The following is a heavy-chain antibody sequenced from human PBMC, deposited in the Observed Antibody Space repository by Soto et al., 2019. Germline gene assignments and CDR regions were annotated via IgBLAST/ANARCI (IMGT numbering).Heavy chain of an antibody. CDR1: GGSISTSSPA. CDR3: AIDGVNGGDAEY. V-gene: IGHV4-39*01. CDR2: MSYRGTP. Sequence: QLQLQESGPGLVKPLETLSLTCTVSGGSISTSSPAWGWIRQPPGKRLEWIARMSYRGTPNYNPSLRGRVTMSADTPNNWLSLRLNSVIAADKAVNYCAIDGVNGGDAEYWGQMTLVIVSS. J-gene: IGHJ4*02. D-gene: IGHD2-21*02.